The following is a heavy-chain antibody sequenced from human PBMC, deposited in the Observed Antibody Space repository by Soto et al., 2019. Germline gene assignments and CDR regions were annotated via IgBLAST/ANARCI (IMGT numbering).Heavy chain of an antibody. CDR2: ISYDGSNK. CDR1: GFTFSSYG. Sequence: QVQLVESGGGVVQPGRSLRLSCAASGFTFSSYGMRWVRQAPGKGLEWVAVISYDGSNKYYADSVKGRFTISRDNYKNTLYLQMNSLRAEDTAVYYCAKDPHYGDGWYFDLWGRGTLVTVSS. V-gene: IGHV3-30*18. D-gene: IGHD4-17*01. J-gene: IGHJ2*01. CDR3: AKDPHYGDGWYFDL.